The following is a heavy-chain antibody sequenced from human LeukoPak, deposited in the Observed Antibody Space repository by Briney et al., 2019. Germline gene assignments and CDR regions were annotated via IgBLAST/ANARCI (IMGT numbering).Heavy chain of an antibody. Sequence: SETLSLTCTVSGGSISSYYWSWIRQPPGKGLEWIGYIYYSGSTNYNPSLKSRVTISVDTSKNQFSLKLSSVTAADTAVYYCARRRRVLRYFDWPYYFDYWGQGTLVTVSS. CDR3: ARRRRVLRYFDWPYYFDY. V-gene: IGHV4-59*12. CDR1: GGSISSYY. J-gene: IGHJ4*02. CDR2: IYYSGST. D-gene: IGHD3-9*01.